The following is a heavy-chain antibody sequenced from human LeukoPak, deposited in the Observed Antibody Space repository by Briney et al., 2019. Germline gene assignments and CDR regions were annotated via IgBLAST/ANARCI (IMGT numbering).Heavy chain of an antibody. Sequence: ASVKVSCKASGYTFSNYYMHWVRQAPGQGLEWMGLINPSGGSTSYAQKFQGRVTMTRDTSTTTFYMDLSSLRSEDTAVYYCARGSSASYYNYFDYWGQGTLVTVSS. CDR3: ARGSSASYYNYFDY. D-gene: IGHD1-26*01. CDR1: GYTFSNYY. J-gene: IGHJ4*02. CDR2: INPSGGST. V-gene: IGHV1-46*01.